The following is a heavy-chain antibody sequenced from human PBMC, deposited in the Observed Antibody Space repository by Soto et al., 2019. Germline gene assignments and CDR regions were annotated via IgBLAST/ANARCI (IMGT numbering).Heavy chain of an antibody. D-gene: IGHD6-13*01. J-gene: IGHJ6*02. CDR3: ARRRYSSSRYKYYYYYYGMDV. V-gene: IGHV5-51*01. Sequence: GESLKISCKGSGYSFTSYWIGWVRQMPGKGLEWMGIIYPGDSDTRYSPSFQGQVTISADKSISTAYLQWSSLKASDTAMYYCARRRYSSSRYKYYYYYYGMDVWGQGTTVTVAS. CDR1: GYSFTSYW. CDR2: IYPGDSDT.